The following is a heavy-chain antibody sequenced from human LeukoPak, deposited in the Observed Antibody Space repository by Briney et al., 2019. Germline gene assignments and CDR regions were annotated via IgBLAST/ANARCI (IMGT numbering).Heavy chain of an antibody. CDR1: GLTFSSYG. CDR2: IWYDGSNK. V-gene: IGHV3-33*01. CDR3: ARDPFPHYYGSGSYVGH. J-gene: IGHJ4*02. Sequence: PGGSLRLSCAASGLTFSSYGMHWVRQAPGKGLEWVAVIWYDGSNKYYADSVKGRFTISRDNSKNTLYLQMNSLRAEDTAVYYCARDPFPHYYGSGSYVGHWGQGTLVTVSS. D-gene: IGHD3-10*01.